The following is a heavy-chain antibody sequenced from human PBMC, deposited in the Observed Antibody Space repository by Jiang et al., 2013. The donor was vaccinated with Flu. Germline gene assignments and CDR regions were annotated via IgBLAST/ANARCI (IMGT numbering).Heavy chain of an antibody. CDR2: IKTKTGT. Sequence: IFRTQYINWVRQAPGQGLEWMGNIKTKTGTQRMPRPSQDAFVFSVDTSVNTAYLQISSLEADDTAFYYCARGTPSPGTDFWGQGTLVTVSS. CDR3: ARGTPSPGTDF. CDR1: IFRTQY. J-gene: IGHJ4*02. V-gene: IGHV7-4-1*01. D-gene: IGHD1-14*01.